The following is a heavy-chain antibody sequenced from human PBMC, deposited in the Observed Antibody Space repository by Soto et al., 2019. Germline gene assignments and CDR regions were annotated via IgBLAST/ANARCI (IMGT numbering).Heavy chain of an antibody. D-gene: IGHD3-3*01. J-gene: IGHJ4*02. CDR2: INHSGST. CDR1: GGSFSGYY. Sequence: SETLSLTCAVYGGSFSGYYWSWIRQPPGKGLEWIGEINHSGSTNYNPSLKSRVTISVDTSKNQFSLKLSSVTAADTAVYYCAGQPYLEDFWSGYLAGWGQGTLVTVS. CDR3: AGQPYLEDFWSGYLAG. V-gene: IGHV4-34*01.